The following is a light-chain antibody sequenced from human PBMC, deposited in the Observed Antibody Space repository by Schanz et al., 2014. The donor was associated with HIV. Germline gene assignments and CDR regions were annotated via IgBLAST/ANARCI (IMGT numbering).Light chain of an antibody. CDR2: DVS. CDR3: TSYAGSNVLGI. J-gene: IGLJ2*01. Sequence: QSVLTQPASVSGSLGQSITISCTGTNNDVGGYNYVSWYQQHPGKAPKLLIYDVSNRPSGVSNRFSGSKSGNTASLTISGLQAEDEADYYCTSYAGSNVLGIFGGGTKLTVL. CDR1: NNDVGGYNY. V-gene: IGLV2-14*03.